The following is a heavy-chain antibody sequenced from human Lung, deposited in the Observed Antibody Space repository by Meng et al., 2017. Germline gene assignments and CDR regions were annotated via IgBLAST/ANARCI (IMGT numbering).Heavy chain of an antibody. J-gene: IGHJ4*02. CDR3: ARSMGGLFGVVIIGSY. Sequence: ARFVQSGSGVKKPGAPVQLSCWALGCTFTSYAMHWVRQAPGQRVEGLGWINAGNGNTKYSQKFLGRLTITRDTSASTAYMELSSLRSEDTAVYYCARSMGGLFGVVIIGSYWGQGTLVTVSS. CDR1: GCTFTSYA. V-gene: IGHV1-3*01. CDR2: INAGNGNT. D-gene: IGHD3-3*01.